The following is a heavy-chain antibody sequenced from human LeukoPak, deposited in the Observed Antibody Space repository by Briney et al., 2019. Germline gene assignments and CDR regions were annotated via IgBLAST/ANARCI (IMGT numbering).Heavy chain of an antibody. CDR1: GFSFSSYW. D-gene: IGHD2/OR15-2a*01. Sequence: GGSLRLSCAASGFSFSSYWMSWVRQAPGKGLEWVANIKQDGSERFYVDSVKGRFTISRDNAKNLLYLQMNSLRAEDTAVYHCARHNSYDVLSTFDYWGQRSLVTVSS. CDR3: ARHNSYDVLSTFDY. CDR2: IKQDGSER. J-gene: IGHJ4*02. V-gene: IGHV3-7*01.